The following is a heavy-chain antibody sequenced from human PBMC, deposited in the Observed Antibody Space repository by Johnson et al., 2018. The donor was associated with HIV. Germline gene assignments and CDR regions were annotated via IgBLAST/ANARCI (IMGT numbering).Heavy chain of an antibody. CDR1: GFTFSTNW. J-gene: IGHJ3*02. CDR3: ARVQLLADDVFNI. Sequence: MLLVESGGALVQPGGSLRLSCVGSGFTFSTNWMHWVRQAPGKGLVWVSRINSDGSSTSYADSVKGRFTISRDNAKNTLYLQMDSRGAEDKAVYYCARVQLLADDVFNIWGQGTMVTVFS. V-gene: IGHV3-74*02. D-gene: IGHD3-10*01. CDR2: INSDGSST.